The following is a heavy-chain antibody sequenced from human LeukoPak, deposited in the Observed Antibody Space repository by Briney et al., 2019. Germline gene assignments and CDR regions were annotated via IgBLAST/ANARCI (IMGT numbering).Heavy chain of an antibody. CDR1: GFTFSSYA. D-gene: IGHD1-14*01. CDR3: AKGGSFSEGNIDY. J-gene: IGHJ4*02. CDR2: ITGSGGTT. Sequence: GGSLRLSCAASGFTFSSYAMSWVRQAPGKGLEWVSAITGSGGTTYYTDSVKGRFTISRDNSKNTLYLQMNSLRAEDTAVYYCAKGGSFSEGNIDYWGQGTLVTVSS. V-gene: IGHV3-23*01.